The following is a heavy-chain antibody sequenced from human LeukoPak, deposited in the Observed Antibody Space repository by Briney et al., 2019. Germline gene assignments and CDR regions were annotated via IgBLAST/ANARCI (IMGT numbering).Heavy chain of an antibody. Sequence: SQTLSLTCTVSGGSISSGAYYWSWIRQPPGKGLEWVGYLYYSTSTYYNPSRKSRGTISVDTSKNQFSLTLRSVTAADTAVDYCAGARIAAAGTSYYGMDVWGQGTTLIVSS. J-gene: IGHJ6*02. CDR2: LYYSTST. CDR3: AGARIAAAGTSYYGMDV. CDR1: GGSISSGAYY. D-gene: IGHD6-13*01. V-gene: IGHV4-30-4*01.